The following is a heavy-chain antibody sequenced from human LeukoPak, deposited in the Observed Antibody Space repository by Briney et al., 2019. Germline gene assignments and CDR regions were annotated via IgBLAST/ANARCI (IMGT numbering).Heavy chain of an antibody. V-gene: IGHV4-34*01. D-gene: IGHD5-12*01. CDR3: ARGHRYGGYRFDY. Sequence: PSETLSLTCAVYGGSFSGYYWSWIRQPPGKGLEWIGEINHSGSTNYNPSLKSRVTISVDTSKNQFSLKLSSVTAADTAMYYCARGHRYGGYRFDYWGQGTLVTVSS. CDR2: INHSGST. CDR1: GGSFSGYY. J-gene: IGHJ4*02.